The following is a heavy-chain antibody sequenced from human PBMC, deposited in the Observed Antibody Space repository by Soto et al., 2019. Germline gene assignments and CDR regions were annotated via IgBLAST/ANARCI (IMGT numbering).Heavy chain of an antibody. CDR2: INPNSGGT. D-gene: IGHD3-3*01. CDR3: ARGAGDEFWSGSANWFER. J-gene: IGHJ5*02. Sequence: GASVKISCKASGYTFTGHYMHWVRQAPGQGLEWMGWINPNSGGTKYAQKFQGWVTMTRDTSVSTAYMELSRLRSDDTAVYYCARGAGDEFWSGSANWFERWGEGTLVAVSS. V-gene: IGHV1-2*04. CDR1: GYTFTGHY.